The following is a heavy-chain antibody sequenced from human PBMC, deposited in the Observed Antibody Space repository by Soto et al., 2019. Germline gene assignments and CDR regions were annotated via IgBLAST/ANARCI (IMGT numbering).Heavy chain of an antibody. V-gene: IGHV4-59*01. J-gene: IGHJ3*02. Sequence: SETLSLTCTVSGGSISSYYWSWIRQPPGKGLEWIGYIYYSGSTNYNPSLKSRVTISVDTSKNQFSLKLSSVTAADTAVYYCARDGRYYYDSSGYYSDAFDSWGQGTMVTVSS. D-gene: IGHD3-22*01. CDR2: IYYSGST. CDR3: ARDGRYYYDSSGYYSDAFDS. CDR1: GGSISSYY.